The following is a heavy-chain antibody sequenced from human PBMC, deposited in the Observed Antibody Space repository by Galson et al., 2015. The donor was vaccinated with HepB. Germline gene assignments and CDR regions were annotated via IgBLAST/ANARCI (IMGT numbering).Heavy chain of an antibody. CDR1: GFTFDDYG. D-gene: IGHD2-2*01. J-gene: IGHJ4*02. CDR2: INWNGGST. CDR3: ARGRCSGTSCYHFDY. Sequence: SLRLSCAASGFTFDDYGMSWVRQAPGKGLEWVSGINWNGGSTGYADSVKGRFTISRDNAKNSLYLQMNSLRAEDTALYHCARGRCSGTSCYHFDYWGQGTLVTVSS. V-gene: IGHV3-20*01.